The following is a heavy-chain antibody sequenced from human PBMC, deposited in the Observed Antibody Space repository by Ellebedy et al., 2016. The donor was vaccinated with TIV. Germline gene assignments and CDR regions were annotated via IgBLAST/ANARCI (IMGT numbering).Heavy chain of an antibody. CDR3: ARGWSTPDS. D-gene: IGHD2-15*01. CDR2: IRRTGSDK. CDR1: GFTFSNNK. J-gene: IGHJ4*02. V-gene: IGHV3-21*06. Sequence: PGGSLRLSCVASGFTFSNNKMNWVRQSPGKGLEWVSSIRRTGSDKYYAESVKGRFPISRDNAQNTLFLQMNSLRVEDTAVYYCARGWSTPDSWGQGTLVIVPS.